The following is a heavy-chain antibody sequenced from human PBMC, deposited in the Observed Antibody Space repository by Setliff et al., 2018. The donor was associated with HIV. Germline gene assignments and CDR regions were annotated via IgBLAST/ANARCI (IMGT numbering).Heavy chain of an antibody. D-gene: IGHD3-22*01. CDR2: IYYSGST. CDR3: ACRVYYDDSSGYLREEWFDP. CDR1: GGSISSSRYY. V-gene: IGHV4-39*01. Sequence: SETLSLTCTVSGGSISSSRYYWGWLRQPPGKGLEWIGSIYYSGSTYYNPSLKSRVTISVDTSKNQFSLKLSSVTAAAAAVYYCACRVYYDDSSGYLREEWFDPWGQGTLVTVSS. J-gene: IGHJ5*02.